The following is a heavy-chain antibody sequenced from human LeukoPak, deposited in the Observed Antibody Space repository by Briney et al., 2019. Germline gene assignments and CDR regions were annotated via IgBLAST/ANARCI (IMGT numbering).Heavy chain of an antibody. CDR2: IIPIFGTA. V-gene: IGHV1-69*13. J-gene: IGHJ5*02. D-gene: IGHD2-15*01. Sequence: SVKVSCKASGGTFSSYAISWVRQAPGQGLEWMGGIIPIFGTANNAQKFQGRVTITADESTSTAYMELSSLRSEDTAVYYCVRAVDATGVSWFDPWGQGTLVTVSS. CDR1: GGTFSSYA. CDR3: VRAVDATGVSWFDP.